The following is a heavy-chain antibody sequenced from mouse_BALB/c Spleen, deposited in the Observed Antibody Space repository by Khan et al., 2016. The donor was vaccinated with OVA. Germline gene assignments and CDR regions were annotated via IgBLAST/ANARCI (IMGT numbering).Heavy chain of an antibody. CDR3: ARSRWLLPAMDY. CDR1: GYTFTKNG. J-gene: IGHJ4*01. V-gene: IGHV9-3*02. CDR2: INTNTGEP. Sequence: QIQLVQSGPELKKPGETVKISCKASGYTFTKNGMNWVKQAPGKGLKWMGLINTNTGEPTYAEEFKGRFAFSLETSASTAYLQINNLKNEDTGTYFCARSRWLLPAMDYWGQGTSVTVSS. D-gene: IGHD2-3*01.